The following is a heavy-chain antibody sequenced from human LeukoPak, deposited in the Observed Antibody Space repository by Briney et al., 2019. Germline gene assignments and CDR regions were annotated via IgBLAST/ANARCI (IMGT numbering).Heavy chain of an antibody. CDR3: ARSPQTEGCSSTSCYFPFDY. D-gene: IGHD2-2*01. CDR1: GGSISSYY. J-gene: IGHJ4*02. Sequence: PSETLSLTCTVSGGSISSYYWSWIRQPPGKGPEWIGYIYTSGSTNYNPSLKSRVTISVDTSKNQFSLKLSSVTAADTAVYYCARSPQTEGCSSTSCYFPFDYWGQGTLVTVSS. CDR2: IYTSGST. V-gene: IGHV4-4*09.